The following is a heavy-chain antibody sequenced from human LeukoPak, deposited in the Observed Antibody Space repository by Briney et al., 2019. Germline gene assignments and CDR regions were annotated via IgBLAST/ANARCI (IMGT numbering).Heavy chain of an antibody. CDR2: ISYDGSNK. CDR1: GFTFSSYG. CDR3: AKDGAPAAAGTSDYYYGVDV. V-gene: IGHV3-30*18. Sequence: GGSLRLSCAASGFTFSSYGMHWVRQAPDKGLEWVAVISYDGSNKYYADFVKGRFTISRDNSKNTLYLQMKSLRAEDTAVYYCAKDGAPAAAGTSDYYYGVDVWGQGTTVTVPS. D-gene: IGHD6-13*01. J-gene: IGHJ6*02.